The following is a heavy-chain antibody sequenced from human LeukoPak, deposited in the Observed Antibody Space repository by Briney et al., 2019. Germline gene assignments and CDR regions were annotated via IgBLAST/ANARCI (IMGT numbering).Heavy chain of an antibody. J-gene: IGHJ5*02. D-gene: IGHD6-13*01. Sequence: SETLSLTCTVSGGSISSYYWSWIRQPAGKGLEWIGRIYTSGSTNYNPSLKSRVTMSVDTSKNQFSLKLSSVTAADTAVYYCARDRGAAAGRAHNWFDPWGQGTLVTVSS. CDR1: GGSISSYY. CDR2: IYTSGST. V-gene: IGHV4-4*07. CDR3: ARDRGAAAGRAHNWFDP.